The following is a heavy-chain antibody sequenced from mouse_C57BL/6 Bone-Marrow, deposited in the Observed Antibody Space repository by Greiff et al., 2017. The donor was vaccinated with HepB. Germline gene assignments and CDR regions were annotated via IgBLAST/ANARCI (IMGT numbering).Heavy chain of an antibody. CDR2: IDPETGGT. J-gene: IGHJ3*01. CDR3: TITTVVAPGAY. V-gene: IGHV1-15*01. D-gene: IGHD1-1*01. CDR1: GYTFTDYE. Sequence: VKLMESGAELVRPGASVTLSCKASGYTFTDYEMHWVKQTPVHGLEWIGAIDPETGGTAYNQKFKGKAILTADKSSSTAYMELRSLTSEDSAVYYCTITTVVAPGAYWGQGTLVTVSA.